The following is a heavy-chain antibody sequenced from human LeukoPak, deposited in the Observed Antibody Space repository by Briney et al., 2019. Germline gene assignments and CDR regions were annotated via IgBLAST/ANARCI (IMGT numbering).Heavy chain of an antibody. J-gene: IGHJ4*02. CDR2: INPSGGST. CDR3: ASPRVGATPPFDY. CDR1: GYTFTSYY. Sequence: ASVKVSCKASGYTFTSYYMHWVRQAPGQGLEWMGIINPSGGSTSYAQKFQGRVTMTRDMSTSTVYMELSSLRSEDTAVYYCASPRVGATPPFDYWGQGTLVTVSS. V-gene: IGHV1-46*01. D-gene: IGHD1-26*01.